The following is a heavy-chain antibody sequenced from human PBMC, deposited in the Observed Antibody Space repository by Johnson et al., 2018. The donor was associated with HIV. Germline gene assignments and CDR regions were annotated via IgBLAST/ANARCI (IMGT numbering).Heavy chain of an antibody. Sequence: VQLVESGGGLVQPGGSLRLSCAASGFTVSSNYMSWVRQAPGKGLEWVSVIYSGGSTYYADSVKGRFTIYRDNSKNTLYLQMNSLSAEDTAVYYCASLSGRYCSGGSCPLGAFDIWGQGTMVTVSS. V-gene: IGHV3-66*02. J-gene: IGHJ3*02. CDR2: IYSGGST. D-gene: IGHD2-15*01. CDR1: GFTVSSNY. CDR3: ASLSGRYCSGGSCPLGAFDI.